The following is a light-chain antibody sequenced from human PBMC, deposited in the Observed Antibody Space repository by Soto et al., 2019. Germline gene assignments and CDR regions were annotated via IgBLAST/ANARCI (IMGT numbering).Light chain of an antibody. CDR2: AAS. J-gene: IGKJ1*01. CDR1: QGISTW. Sequence: DIQMTQSPSSVSASIGDRVTITCRASQGISTWLAWYQQKPGKAPELLISAASYLQSGVPSRFSGSGSGTDFTLTIINLQPEDFATYYCQQSNSFPQTFGQGTKVEIK. V-gene: IGKV1-12*01. CDR3: QQSNSFPQT.